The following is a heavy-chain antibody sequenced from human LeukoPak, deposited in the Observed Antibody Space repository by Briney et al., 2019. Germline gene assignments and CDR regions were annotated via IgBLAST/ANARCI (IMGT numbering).Heavy chain of an antibody. CDR2: ISAYNGNT. Sequence: APVKVSCKASGYTFTSYGISWVRQAPGQGLEWMGWISAYNGNTNYAQKLQGRVTMTTDTSTSTAYMELRSLRSDDTAVYYCARGRLSHCSSTSCYLGPAVWWGQGTLVTVSS. CDR3: ARGRLSHCSSTSCYLGPAVW. J-gene: IGHJ4*02. D-gene: IGHD2-2*01. CDR1: GYTFTSYG. V-gene: IGHV1-18*01.